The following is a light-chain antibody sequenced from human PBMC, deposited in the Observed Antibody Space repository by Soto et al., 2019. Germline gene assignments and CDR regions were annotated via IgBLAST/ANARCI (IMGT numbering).Light chain of an antibody. CDR1: SSNIGAGYD. Sequence: QSVLTQPPSVSGAPGQRVTISCTGSSSNIGAGYDVHWYQQLPGTAPKLLIYGNSNRPSGVPDRFSGSKSGTSASLASTGLQAEDEADYSCQSYDSSLRGGVFGGGTKLTVL. J-gene: IGLJ2*01. CDR3: QSYDSSLRGGV. V-gene: IGLV1-40*01. CDR2: GNS.